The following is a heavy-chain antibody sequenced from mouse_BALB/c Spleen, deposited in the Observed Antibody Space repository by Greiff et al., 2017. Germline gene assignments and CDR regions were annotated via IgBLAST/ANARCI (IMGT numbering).Heavy chain of an antibody. Sequence: EVKVEESGGGLVKPGGSLKLSCAASGFAFSSYDMSWVRQTPEKRLEWVAYISSGGGSTYYPDTVKGRFTISRDNAKNTLYLQMSSLKSEDTAMYYCARRVYYDYDFDYWGQGTTLTVSS. CDR2: ISSGGGST. D-gene: IGHD2-4*01. CDR3: ARRVYYDYDFDY. CDR1: GFAFSSYD. V-gene: IGHV5-12-1*01. J-gene: IGHJ2*01.